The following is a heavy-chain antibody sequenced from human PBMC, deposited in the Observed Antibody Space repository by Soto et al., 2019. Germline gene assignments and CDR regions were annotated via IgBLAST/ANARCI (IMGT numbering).Heavy chain of an antibody. Sequence: XESLKLALKCSGYTFTSYWIGLVLQMPGKGLEWMGIIYPGDSDTRYSPSFQGQVTISADKSISTAYLQWSSLKASDTAMYYCARRSIAAYGMDVWGQGTTVTVSS. CDR3: ARRSIAAYGMDV. J-gene: IGHJ6*02. CDR1: GYTFTSYW. CDR2: IYPGDSDT. D-gene: IGHD6-6*01. V-gene: IGHV5-51*01.